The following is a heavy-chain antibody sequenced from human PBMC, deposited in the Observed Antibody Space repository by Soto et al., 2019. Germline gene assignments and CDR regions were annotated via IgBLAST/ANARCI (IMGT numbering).Heavy chain of an antibody. V-gene: IGHV5-51*01. D-gene: IGHD6-19*01. CDR2: IYPGDSDT. CDR3: ARLFDTSGWYDY. Sequence: PGESLKISCKGSVYSFTSYWIGWVRQMPGKGLERMGIIYPGDSDTRYSPSFQGQVTISADKSITTTYLQWSSLKASDTAIYYCARLFDTSGWYDYLGQGTLVTVSS. CDR1: VYSFTSYW. J-gene: IGHJ4*02.